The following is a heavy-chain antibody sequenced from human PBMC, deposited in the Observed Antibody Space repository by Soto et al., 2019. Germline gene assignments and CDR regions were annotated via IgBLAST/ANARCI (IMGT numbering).Heavy chain of an antibody. D-gene: IGHD3-10*01. CDR3: ARGTMVRGVTLFDY. V-gene: IGHV4-61*01. CDR1: GGSVSSGSYY. Sequence: QVQLQESGPGLVKPSETLSLTCTVSGGSVSSGSYYWSWIRQPPGKGLEWIGYIYYSGSTNYNPSLKSRVTISVDTSKNQFPLKLSLVTAADTAVYYCARGTMVRGVTLFDYRGQGTLVTVSS. J-gene: IGHJ4*02. CDR2: IYYSGST.